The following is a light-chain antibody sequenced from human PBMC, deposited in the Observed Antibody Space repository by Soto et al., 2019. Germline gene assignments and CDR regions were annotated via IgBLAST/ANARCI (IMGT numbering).Light chain of an antibody. V-gene: IGKV3-15*01. Sequence: EIVVTQSPATLSVSPGERATLSCRASQSVGNNFAWYQQKPGQAPRLLIFATSTRATGVPARFSGSGSGTELTLTISSLQSEDFALYYCQQYGDWRLTFGGGAKVEIE. CDR1: QSVGNN. CDR2: ATS. J-gene: IGKJ4*01. CDR3: QQYGDWRLT.